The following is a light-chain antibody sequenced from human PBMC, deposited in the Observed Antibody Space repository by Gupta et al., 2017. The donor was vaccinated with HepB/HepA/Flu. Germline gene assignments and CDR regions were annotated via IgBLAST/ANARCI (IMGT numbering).Light chain of an antibody. V-gene: IGLV1-51*01. CDR1: SSNIGSNY. Sequence: QSMLPQPPSGSPAPGPRVSISCSGGSSNIGSNYVSWYQQLPGTAPKLIIYDNRERPSGIPDRFSGSKSGTSATLGITGLQTGDEADYYCGTWDVSLSAGVFGGGTKLIVL. CDR2: DNR. CDR3: GTWDVSLSAGV. J-gene: IGLJ3*02.